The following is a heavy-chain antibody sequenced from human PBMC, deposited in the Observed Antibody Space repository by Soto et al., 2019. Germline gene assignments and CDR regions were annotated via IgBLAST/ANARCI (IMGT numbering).Heavy chain of an antibody. CDR3: ARLPIHYYYYYMDV. Sequence: SETLSLTCTVSGGSISSYYWSWIRQPPGKGLEWIGYIYYSGSTNYNPSLKSRVTISVDTSKNQFSLKLSSVTAADTAVYYCARLPIHYYYYYMDVWGKGTTVTVSS. J-gene: IGHJ6*03. D-gene: IGHD3-9*01. CDR2: IYYSGST. CDR1: GGSISSYY. V-gene: IGHV4-59*08.